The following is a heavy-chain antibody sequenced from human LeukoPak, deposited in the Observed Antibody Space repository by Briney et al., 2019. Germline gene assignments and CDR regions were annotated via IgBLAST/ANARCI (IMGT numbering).Heavy chain of an antibody. CDR3: ARDRAGVPAATLDY. Sequence: GGSLRLSCAASGFTFSSYAMHWVRQAPGKGLEWVAVISYDGSNKYYADSVKGRFTISRDNSKNTLYLQMNSLRAEDTAVYYCARDRAGVPAATLDYWGQGTLVTVSS. V-gene: IGHV3-30*04. CDR2: ISYDGSNK. CDR1: GFTFSSYA. J-gene: IGHJ4*02. D-gene: IGHD2-2*01.